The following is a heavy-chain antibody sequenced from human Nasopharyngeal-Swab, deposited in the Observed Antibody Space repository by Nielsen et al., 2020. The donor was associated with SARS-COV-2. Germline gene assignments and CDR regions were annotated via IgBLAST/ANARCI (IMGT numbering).Heavy chain of an antibody. CDR2: ISSSSSYT. D-gene: IGHD3-3*01. J-gene: IGHJ5*02. CDR3: ARTGGVLRFLEWLPNWFDP. CDR1: GFTFSDYY. Sequence: GASLNISCAASGFTFSDYYMSWIRQAPGKGLEWVSYISSSSSYTNYADSVKGRFTISRDNAKNSLYLQMNSLRAEDTAVYYCARTGGVLRFLEWLPNWFDPWGQGTLVTVSS. V-gene: IGHV3-11*06.